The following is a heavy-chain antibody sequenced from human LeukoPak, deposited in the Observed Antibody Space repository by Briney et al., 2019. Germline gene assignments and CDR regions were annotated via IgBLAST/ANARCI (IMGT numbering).Heavy chain of an antibody. V-gene: IGHV3-74*01. D-gene: IGHD3-10*01. J-gene: IGHJ1*01. CDR1: GFTYNGAW. CDR2: INYDGCYT. Sequence: PGGSLRLSCVASGFTYNGAWMLWLRQARGKGLVWVSCINYDGCYTKYADSVKGRLTISRDNAKNTLYLQMNNLRVEDTAVYYCARVSGPGMNEYFHLWGQGTLVTVSS. CDR3: ARVSGPGMNEYFHL.